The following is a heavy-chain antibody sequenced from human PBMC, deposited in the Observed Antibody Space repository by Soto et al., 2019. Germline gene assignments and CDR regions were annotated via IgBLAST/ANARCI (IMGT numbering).Heavy chain of an antibody. Sequence: QVQLVESGGGVVQPGRSLRLSCAASGFTFSSYGMQWVRQAPGKGLEWVAAISYDGSNKYYADSVKGRFTISRDNSKNTLDLQMSCLRAEDTAVYCCAQDQLILRYFGLTGYGAVWGQGTTVTVSS. CDR3: AQDQLILRYFGLTGYGAV. CDR2: ISYDGSNK. CDR1: GFTFSSYG. D-gene: IGHD3-9*01. V-gene: IGHV3-30*18. J-gene: IGHJ6*02.